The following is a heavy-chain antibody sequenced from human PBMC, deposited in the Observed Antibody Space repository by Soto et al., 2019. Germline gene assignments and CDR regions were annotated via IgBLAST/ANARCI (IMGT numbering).Heavy chain of an antibody. J-gene: IGHJ1*01. Sequence: PSETLSLTCAVYGVSFSNYYWSWIRQPPGKGLEWIGEINHSGSTNYNPSLKSRVTISVDTSKNQFSLNLSSVTAADTAVYYCARGGRQQLLVRQYFQHWGQGTLVTVSS. CDR1: GVSFSNYY. CDR3: ARGGRQQLLVRQYFQH. CDR2: INHSGST. D-gene: IGHD6-13*01. V-gene: IGHV4-34*01.